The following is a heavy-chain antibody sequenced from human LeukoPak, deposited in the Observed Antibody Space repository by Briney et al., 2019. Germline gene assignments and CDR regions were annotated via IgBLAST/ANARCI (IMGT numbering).Heavy chain of an antibody. J-gene: IGHJ6*03. CDR2: IKQDGSEK. CDR1: GFTFSSYW. V-gene: IGHV3-7*01. Sequence: GGSLRLSCAASGFTFSSYWMSWVRQAPGKGLEWVANIKQDGSEKYYVDSVKGRFTISRDNAKNSLYLQMNSLRAEDTAVYYCARASGYSSSWFYYYYYYMDVWGKGTTVTVSS. D-gene: IGHD6-13*01. CDR3: ARASGYSSSWFYYYYYYMDV.